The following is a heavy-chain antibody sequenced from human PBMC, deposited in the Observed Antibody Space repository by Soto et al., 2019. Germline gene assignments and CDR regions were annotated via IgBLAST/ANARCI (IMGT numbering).Heavy chain of an antibody. CDR3: AKSGGYSGGLPQYFDY. Sequence: QVQLVESGGGVVQPGRSLRLSCAASGFTFSRYCMHWVRQAQGKGLEWVAVISYDGSNKYYADSVKGRFTISRDNSKHTLYLQMNSLRAEDTAVYYCAKSGGYSGGLPQYFDYWGQGTRVTVSS. V-gene: IGHV3-30*18. J-gene: IGHJ4*02. D-gene: IGHD6-19*01. CDR2: ISYDGSNK. CDR1: GFTFSRYC.